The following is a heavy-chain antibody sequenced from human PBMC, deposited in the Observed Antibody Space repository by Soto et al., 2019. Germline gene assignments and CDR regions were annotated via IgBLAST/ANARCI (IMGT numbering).Heavy chain of an antibody. Sequence: PSHTLYLTSPLPGDYISRYSWNWVRQPAGKGLEWIGRIYTSGSTNYNPSLKSRVTMSVDTSQNQFSLKLGAVTAADTAVYFCARASISRCVDSSCPAWFYPWGQGTLVTVST. CDR3: ARASISRCVDSSCPAWFYP. CDR2: IYTSGST. J-gene: IGHJ5*02. CDR1: GDYISRYS. V-gene: IGHV4-4*07. D-gene: IGHD3-22*01.